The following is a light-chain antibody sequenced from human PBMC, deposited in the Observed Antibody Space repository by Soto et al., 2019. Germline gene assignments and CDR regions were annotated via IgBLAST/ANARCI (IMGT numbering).Light chain of an antibody. CDR2: AAS. CDR1: QGISSH. Sequence: AIRMTQSPSSFSASTGDRVTITCRASQGISSHLAWYQQKPGKAPKLLIYAASTLQSGVPPRFSGSGSGTDFTLTISCLQSEDFATYYCQQYYSYPRTFGQGTKVDI. J-gene: IGKJ1*01. CDR3: QQYYSYPRT. V-gene: IGKV1-8*01.